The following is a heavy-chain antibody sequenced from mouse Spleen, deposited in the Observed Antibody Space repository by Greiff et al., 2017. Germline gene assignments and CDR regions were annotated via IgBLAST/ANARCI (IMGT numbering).Heavy chain of an antibody. J-gene: IGHJ2*01. CDR3: ARGWGLDY. CDR1: GYTFTGYW. V-gene: IGHV1-9*01. CDR2: ILPGSGST. D-gene: IGHD3-3*01. Sequence: QVQLQQSGAEVMKPGASAKFSCKATGYTFTGYWIEWIQVRPGHGREWIGEILPGSGSTNYNEKFKGKATFTADTSSNTAYMQLSSLTTDDSAIYYCARGWGLDYWGQGTTLTVSS.